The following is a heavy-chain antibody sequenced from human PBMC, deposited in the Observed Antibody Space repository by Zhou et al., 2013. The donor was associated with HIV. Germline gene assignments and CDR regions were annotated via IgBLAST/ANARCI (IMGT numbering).Heavy chain of an antibody. V-gene: IGHV1-69*04. CDR1: GGTFSSYA. D-gene: IGHD2-15*01. Sequence: QVQLVQSGAEVKKPGSSVKVSCKASGGTFSSYAISWVRQAPGQGLEWMGRIIPILGIANYAQKFQGRVTITADKSTSTAYMELSSLRSEDTAVYYCARVVSCSGGSCYEPSGFDYWGQGTLGHRLL. CDR2: IIPILGIA. CDR3: ARVVSCSGGSCYEPSGFDY. J-gene: IGHJ4*02.